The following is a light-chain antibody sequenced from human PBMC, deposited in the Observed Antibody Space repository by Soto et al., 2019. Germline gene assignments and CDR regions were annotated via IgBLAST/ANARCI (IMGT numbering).Light chain of an antibody. Sequence: AIQMTQTPSSLSASVGDRVTITCRASQGIRNDLGWYQQKPGKAPKLLIYAASSLQSGVPSTFSGSGSGTDFTLTISSLQPEDFATYYCLQAYNYPLTFGGGTKVEIK. J-gene: IGKJ4*01. CDR3: LQAYNYPLT. CDR2: AAS. V-gene: IGKV1-6*01. CDR1: QGIRND.